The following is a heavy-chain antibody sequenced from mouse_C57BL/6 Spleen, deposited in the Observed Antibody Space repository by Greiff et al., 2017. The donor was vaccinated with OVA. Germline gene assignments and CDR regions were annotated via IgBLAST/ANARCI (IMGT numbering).Heavy chain of an antibody. V-gene: IGHV1-42*01. J-gene: IGHJ4*01. D-gene: IGHD4-1*01. Sequence: EVKLVESGPELVKPGASVKISCKASGYSFTGYYMNWVKQSPEKSLEWIGEINPSTGGTTYNQKFKAKATLTVDKSSSTAYMQLKSLTSEDSAVYYCARLGRGAMDYWGQGTSVTVSS. CDR1: GYSFTGYY. CDR3: ARLGRGAMDY. CDR2: INPSTGGT.